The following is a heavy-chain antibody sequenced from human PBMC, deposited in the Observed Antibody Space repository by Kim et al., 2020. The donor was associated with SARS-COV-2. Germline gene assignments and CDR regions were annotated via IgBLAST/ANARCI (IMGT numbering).Heavy chain of an antibody. V-gene: IGHV3-15*01. CDR1: GFTFSNAW. CDR2: IKSKTDGGTT. CDR3: TTALYYGSGSYSRFYYYYGVDV. D-gene: IGHD3-10*01. Sequence: GGSLRLSCAASGFTFSNAWMSWVRQAPGKGLEWVGRIKSKTDGGTTDYAAPVNGRFTISRDESKNTLYLQMNSLKTEDTAVYYCTTALYYGSGSYSRFYYYYGVDVWGQETTVTVSS. J-gene: IGHJ6*02.